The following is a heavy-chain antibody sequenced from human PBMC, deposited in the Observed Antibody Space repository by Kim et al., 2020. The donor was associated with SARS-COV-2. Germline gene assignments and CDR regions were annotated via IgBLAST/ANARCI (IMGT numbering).Heavy chain of an antibody. J-gene: IGHJ6*01. Sequence: SQTLSLTCAVYGGSFSGYYWSWIRQPPGKGLEWIGEINHSGSTNYNPSLKSRVTISVDTSKNQFSLKLSSVTAADTAVYYCARGPVPAAARPGSGYYGMD. CDR1: GGSFSGYY. CDR2: INHSGST. D-gene: IGHD6-13*01. CDR3: ARGPVPAAARPGSGYYGMD. V-gene: IGHV4-34*01.